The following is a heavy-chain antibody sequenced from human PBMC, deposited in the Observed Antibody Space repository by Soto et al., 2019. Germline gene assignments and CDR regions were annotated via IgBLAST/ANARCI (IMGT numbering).Heavy chain of an antibody. V-gene: IGHV3-33*01. CDR1: GFTFSSYG. D-gene: IGHD3-3*01. CDR2: IWYDGSNK. CDR3: ARDLYDFWSGIGGAYGMDV. Sequence: GGSLRLSCAASGFTFSSYGMHWVRQAPGKGLEWVAVIWYDGSNKYYADSVKGRFTISRDNSKNTLYLQMNSLRAEDTAVYYCARDLYDFWSGIGGAYGMDVWGQGTTVTVPS. J-gene: IGHJ6*02.